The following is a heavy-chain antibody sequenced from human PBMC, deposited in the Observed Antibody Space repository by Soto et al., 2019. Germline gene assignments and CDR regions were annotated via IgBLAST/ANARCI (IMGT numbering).Heavy chain of an antibody. V-gene: IGHV4-31*03. CDR3: ARMYYDFWSGYYTNYYYYGMDV. CDR2: IYYSGST. J-gene: IGHJ6*02. D-gene: IGHD3-3*01. CDR1: GGSISSGGYY. Sequence: PSETLSLTCTVSGGSISSGGYYWSWIRQHPGKGLEWIGYIYYSGSTYYNPSLKSRVTISVDTSKNQFSLKLSSVTAADTAVYYCARMYYDFWSGYYTNYYYYGMDVWGQGTTVTVSS.